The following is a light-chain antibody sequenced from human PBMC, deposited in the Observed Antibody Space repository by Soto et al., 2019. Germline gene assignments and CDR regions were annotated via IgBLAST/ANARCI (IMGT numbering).Light chain of an antibody. Sequence: QVKLSAVAVSASVGDTVTITCRASQTIGTWLAWYQQKPAKAPKLLIYKASTLESGVPSRFSGSGSGTEFTLTISSLQADDFATYYCQPYNDLSPFGGGTKADIK. CDR3: QPYNDLSP. CDR2: KAS. V-gene: IGKV1-5*03. J-gene: IGKJ4*01. CDR1: QTIGTW.